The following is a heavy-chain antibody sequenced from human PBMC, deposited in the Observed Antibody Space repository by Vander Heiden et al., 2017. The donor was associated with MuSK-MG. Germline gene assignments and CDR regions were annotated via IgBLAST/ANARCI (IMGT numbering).Heavy chain of an antibody. Sequence: WVSYISSSSSTIYYADSVKGRFTISRDNAKNSLYLQMNSLRAEDTAVYYCARRYCSSTSCCDLPGDAFDIWGQGTMVTVSS. D-gene: IGHD2-2*01. V-gene: IGHV3-48*01. CDR3: ARRYCSSTSCCDLPGDAFDI. CDR2: ISSSSSTI. J-gene: IGHJ3*02.